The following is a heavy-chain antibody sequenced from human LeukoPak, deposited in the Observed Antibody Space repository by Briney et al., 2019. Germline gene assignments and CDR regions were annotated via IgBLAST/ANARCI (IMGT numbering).Heavy chain of an antibody. D-gene: IGHD3-3*01. J-gene: IGHJ6*03. CDR1: GFTFDDYA. V-gene: IGHV3-9*03. Sequence: GGSLRLSCAASGFTFDDYAMHWVRQAPGKGLEWVSGISWNSGSVGYADSVKGRFTISRDNAKNSLYLQMNSLRAEDMALYYCAKDIRLDFWSGDGLNYMDVWGKGTTVTVSS. CDR3: AKDIRLDFWSGDGLNYMDV. CDR2: ISWNSGSV.